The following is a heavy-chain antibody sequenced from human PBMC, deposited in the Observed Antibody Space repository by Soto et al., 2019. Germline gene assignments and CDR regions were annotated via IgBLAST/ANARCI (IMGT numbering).Heavy chain of an antibody. CDR3: ARDQRSYCGGDCSNYFDY. CDR2: IIPIFGTA. V-gene: IGHV1-69*13. D-gene: IGHD2-21*02. J-gene: IGHJ4*02. CDR1: GGTFSSYA. Sequence: SVKVSCKASGGTFSSYAISWVRQAPGQGLEWMGGIIPIFGTANYAQKFQGRVTITADESTSTAYMELSSLRSEDTAVYYCARDQRSYCGGDCSNYFDYWGQGTLVTVSS.